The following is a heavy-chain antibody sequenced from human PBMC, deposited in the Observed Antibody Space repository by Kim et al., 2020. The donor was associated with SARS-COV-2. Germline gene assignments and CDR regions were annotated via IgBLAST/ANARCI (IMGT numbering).Heavy chain of an antibody. D-gene: IGHD3-10*01. J-gene: IGHJ5*02. CDR2: IYSGGST. Sequence: GGSLRLSCAASGFTVSSNYMSWVRQAPGKGLEWGSVIYSGGSTYYADSVKGRFTISRDNSKNTLYLQMNSLRAEDTAVYYCAGEGSGLLWFGDPWFDPWGQGTLVTVSS. V-gene: IGHV3-53*01. CDR3: AGEGSGLLWFGDPWFDP. CDR1: GFTVSSNY.